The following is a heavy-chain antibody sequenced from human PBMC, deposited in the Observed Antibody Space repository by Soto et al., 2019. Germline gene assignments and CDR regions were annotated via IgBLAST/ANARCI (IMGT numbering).Heavy chain of an antibody. J-gene: IGHJ4*02. CDR3: AKDPSCCYTTHFDY. CDR1: GFTFSSYG. CDR2: ISYDGSNK. Sequence: PGGSLRLSCAASGFTFSSYGMHWVRQAPGKGLEWVAVISYDGSNKYYADSVKGRFTISRDNSKNTLYLQMNSLRAEDTAVYYCAKDPSCCYTTHFDYWGQGTLVTVSS. V-gene: IGHV3-30*18. D-gene: IGHD2-2*02.